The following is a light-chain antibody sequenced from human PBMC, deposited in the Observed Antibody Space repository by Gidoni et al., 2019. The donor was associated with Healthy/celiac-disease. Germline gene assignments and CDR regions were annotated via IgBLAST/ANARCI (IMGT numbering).Light chain of an antibody. J-gene: IGLJ1*01. CDR2: DVS. CDR1: SSDVGGYNY. Sequence: QSALTHPASVSGSPGRSITISCTGTSSDVGGYNYVPGYQQHPGKAPKLMIYDVSNRPSGVSNRFSGSKSGNTASLTISGLQAEDEADYYCSSYTSSSTQVFGTGTKVTVL. V-gene: IGLV2-14*01. CDR3: SSYTSSSTQV.